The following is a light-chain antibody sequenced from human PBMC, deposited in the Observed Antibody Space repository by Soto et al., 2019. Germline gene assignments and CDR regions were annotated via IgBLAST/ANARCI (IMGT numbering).Light chain of an antibody. CDR3: QHYSFYSRT. V-gene: IGKV1-5*03. Sequence: DIQMTQSPSTLSASIGDGVTITCRASQTIDTWLAWYQQKPGKAPKLLIYKASSLQTGVPSRFSGSGSGTEXXXXXXSLXXDDFATYYCQHYSFYSRTFGQGTKVEVK. J-gene: IGKJ1*01. CDR2: KAS. CDR1: QTIDTW.